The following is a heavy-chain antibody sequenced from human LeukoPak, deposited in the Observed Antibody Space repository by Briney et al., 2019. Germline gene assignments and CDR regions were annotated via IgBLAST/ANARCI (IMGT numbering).Heavy chain of an antibody. CDR2: ISSSSYI. J-gene: IGHJ4*02. CDR3: ASSVVPAAVLDY. CDR1: GFTFSSYS. V-gene: IGHV3-21*01. D-gene: IGHD2-2*01. Sequence: GGTLRLSCAVSGFTFSSYSMNWVRQPPAKGLERVSSISSSSYIYYADSVKGRFTISRDNAKNSLYLQMNSLRAEETAVYYCASSVVPAAVLDYWGQGTLVTVPS.